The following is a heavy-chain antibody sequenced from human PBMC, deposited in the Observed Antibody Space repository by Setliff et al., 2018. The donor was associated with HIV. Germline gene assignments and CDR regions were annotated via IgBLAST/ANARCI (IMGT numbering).Heavy chain of an antibody. J-gene: IGHJ4*02. V-gene: IGHV1-18*01. Sequence: GASVKVSCKASGYTFTSYGISWVRQASGQGLEWMGWISPYNGHTNYAQKLQGRVTMTTDTSTSTAYMELRSLRSDDTAVYYCARDTVYYDSSGYYVYWGQGTLVTVSS. D-gene: IGHD3-22*01. CDR2: ISPYNGHT. CDR3: ARDTVYYDSSGYYVY. CDR1: GYTFTSYG.